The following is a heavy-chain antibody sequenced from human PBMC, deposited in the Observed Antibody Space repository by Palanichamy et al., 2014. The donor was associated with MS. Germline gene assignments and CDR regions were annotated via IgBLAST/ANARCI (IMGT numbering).Heavy chain of an antibody. CDR2: IYTGGST. J-gene: IGHJ3*02. CDR1: ELTVSRNY. CDR3: AGVHDFPNRGAFDI. Sequence: EVQLVETGGGLIQPGGSLRLSCEASELTVSRNYMSWVRQAPGKGLEWVSIIYTGGSTYYADSVKGRFTISRDNSKNTLYLQMNSLRAEDTAVYYCAGVHDFPNRGAFDIWGQGTMVTVS. D-gene: IGHD1-14*01. V-gene: IGHV3-53*02.